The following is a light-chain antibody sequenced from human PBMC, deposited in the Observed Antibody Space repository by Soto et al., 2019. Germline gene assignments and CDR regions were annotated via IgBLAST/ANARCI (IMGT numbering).Light chain of an antibody. CDR3: TSYVGSDIWV. Sequence: QSALTQPPSASGSPGQSVTISCTGTSSDVGAYKYVSWYQQYPGKAPKLMIYEVTKRPSGVPDRFSGYKSGNTASLTVSGLQAEDEADYYCTSYVGSDIWVFGGGIKLTVL. CDR2: EVT. V-gene: IGLV2-8*01. CDR1: SSDVGAYKY. J-gene: IGLJ3*02.